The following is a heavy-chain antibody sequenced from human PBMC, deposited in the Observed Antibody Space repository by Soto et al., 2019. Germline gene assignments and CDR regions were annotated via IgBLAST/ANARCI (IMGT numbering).Heavy chain of an antibody. CDR1: GFTFSSYA. CDR2: ISGSGGST. V-gene: IGHV3-23*01. Sequence: GGSLRLSCAASGFTFSSYAMSWVRQAPGKGLEWVSAISGSGGSTYYADSVKGRFTISRDNSKNTLYLQMNSLRAEDTALYYCAKDRRTGYSSSWYHVYWGQGTLVTVSS. CDR3: AKDRRTGYSSSWYHVY. J-gene: IGHJ4*02. D-gene: IGHD6-13*01.